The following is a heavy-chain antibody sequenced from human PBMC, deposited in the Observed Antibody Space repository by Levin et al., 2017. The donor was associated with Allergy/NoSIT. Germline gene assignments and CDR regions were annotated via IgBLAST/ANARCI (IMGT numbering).Heavy chain of an antibody. D-gene: IGHD6-6*01. J-gene: IGHJ4*02. CDR3: ARDTRSAARYSFDY. Sequence: SVKVSCKASGGTFSSYAISWVRQAPGQGLEWMGGIIPIFGTANYAQKFQGRVTITADKSTSTAYMELSSLRSEDTAVYYCARDTRSAARYSFDYWGQGTLVTVSS. V-gene: IGHV1-69*06. CDR2: IIPIFGTA. CDR1: GGTFSSYA.